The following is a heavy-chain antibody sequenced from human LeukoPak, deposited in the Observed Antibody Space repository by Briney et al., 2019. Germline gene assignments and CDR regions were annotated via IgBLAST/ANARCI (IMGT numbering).Heavy chain of an antibody. CDR2: IRYDGSSK. CDR1: GLTFSSYG. V-gene: IGHV3-30*02. CDR3: ARDLPADSSGYYYDYYYYYMDV. J-gene: IGHJ6*03. Sequence: GGSLRLSCVASGLTFSSYGMRWVRQAPGKGLEWVGFIRYDGSSKNYAESVKGRFTISRDNSENTLYLQMNSLRAEDTAVYYCARDLPADSSGYYYDYYYYYMDVWGKGTTVTVSS. D-gene: IGHD3-22*01.